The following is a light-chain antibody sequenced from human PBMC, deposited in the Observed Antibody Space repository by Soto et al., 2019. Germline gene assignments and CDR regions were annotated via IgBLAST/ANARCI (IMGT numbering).Light chain of an antibody. J-gene: IGKJ2*01. Sequence: AIRMTQSPSSLSASTGDRVTITCRASQGISSYLAWYQQKPGKALKLLIYAASTLQSGVPSRFSGSGSGTDFTLTISCLQSEDFATYYCQQYYSYPPMYTFGQGTKLEIK. CDR2: AAS. CDR3: QQYYSYPPMYT. CDR1: QGISSY. V-gene: IGKV1-8*01.